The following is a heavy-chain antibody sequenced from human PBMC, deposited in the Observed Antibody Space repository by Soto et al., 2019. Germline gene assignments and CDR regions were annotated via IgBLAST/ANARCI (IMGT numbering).Heavy chain of an antibody. CDR1: GYTFTSYD. CDR2: MNPNSGNT. CDR3: ARRPLRGYSYGKAAYYYYYGMDV. D-gene: IGHD5-18*01. Sequence: GASVKVSCKASGYTFTSYDINWVRQATGQGLEWMGWMNPNSGNTGYAQKFQGRVTMTRNTSISTAYMELSSLRSEDTAVYYCARRPLRGYSYGKAAYYYYYGMDVWGQGTTVTVSS. V-gene: IGHV1-8*01. J-gene: IGHJ6*02.